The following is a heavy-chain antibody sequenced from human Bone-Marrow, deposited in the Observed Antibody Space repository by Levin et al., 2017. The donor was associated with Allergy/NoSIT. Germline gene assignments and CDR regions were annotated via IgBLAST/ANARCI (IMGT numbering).Heavy chain of an antibody. CDR1: GGSIHSDY. Sequence: SETLSLTCTVSGGSIHSDYWSWIRPPAGKGLEWIGRISTSGSTNYNPSLTSRVTVSVDTSKNQFSLTLSSVTAADTAVYYCARENQLLYRNFDLWGRGTLVTVSS. D-gene: IGHD2-2*01. CDR3: ARENQLLYRNFDL. CDR2: ISTSGST. V-gene: IGHV4-4*07. J-gene: IGHJ2*01.